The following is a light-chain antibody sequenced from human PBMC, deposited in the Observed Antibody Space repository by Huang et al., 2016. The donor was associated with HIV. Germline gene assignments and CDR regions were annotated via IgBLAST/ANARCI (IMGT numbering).Light chain of an antibody. CDR3: QERVLFS. V-gene: IGKV3-11*01. CDR2: DTS. CDR1: PSVSNY. Sequence: VLAQSPATLSLSPGDTATLSCRASPSVSNYLAWYQQKPGQTPRPVIYDTSSRAAGIPARFIGSGSGTDFTLTISGLEAEDFAVYYCQERVLFSFGPGTRVDIK. J-gene: IGKJ3*01.